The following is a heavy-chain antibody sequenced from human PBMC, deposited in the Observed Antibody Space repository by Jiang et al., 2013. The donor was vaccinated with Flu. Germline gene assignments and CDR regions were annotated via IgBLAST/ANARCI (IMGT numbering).Heavy chain of an antibody. CDR2: IDWDDDT. CDR1: GFSLTTTGMC. J-gene: IGHJ6*02. Sequence: KPTQTLTLTCTFSGFSLTTTGMCVSWIRQPPGKALEWLARIDWDDDTFYSISLRTRLTISKDTSKNQVVLTLTNLDPVDTATYYCTRSPHCTNLHYGLDVWGQGTTVTVSS. V-gene: IGHV2-70*16. CDR3: TRSPHCTNLHYGLDV. D-gene: IGHD2-8*01.